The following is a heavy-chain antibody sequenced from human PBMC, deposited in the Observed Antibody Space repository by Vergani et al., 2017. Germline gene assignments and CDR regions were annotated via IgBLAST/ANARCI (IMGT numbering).Heavy chain of an antibody. Sequence: QVQLVQSGAEVKKPGASVKVSCKASGYTFTSYYMHWVRQAPGQGLEWMGMINPSGGSTSYAQKFQGRVTMTEDTSTDTAYMELSSLRSEDTAVYYCARGFYCGGDCAYYYYGMDVWGQGTTVTVSS. V-gene: IGHV1-46*01. CDR1: GYTFTSYY. J-gene: IGHJ6*02. D-gene: IGHD2-21*02. CDR2: INPSGGST. CDR3: ARGFYCGGDCAYYYYGMDV.